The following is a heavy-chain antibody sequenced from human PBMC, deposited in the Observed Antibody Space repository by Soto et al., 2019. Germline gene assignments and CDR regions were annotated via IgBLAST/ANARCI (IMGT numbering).Heavy chain of an antibody. V-gene: IGHV4-34*01. J-gene: IGHJ6*02. CDR2: INHSGST. Sequence: SETLSLTCAVYGGSFSGYDWSWIRQPPGKGLEWVGGINHSGSTKYNPSPKSRVTISVDTSKDQFSLKMSSVTAADTAVYYCAWVSIFGVVIWGEDYGMDVWGQGTTVTVSS. D-gene: IGHD3-3*01. CDR3: AWVSIFGVVIWGEDYGMDV. CDR1: GGSFSGYD.